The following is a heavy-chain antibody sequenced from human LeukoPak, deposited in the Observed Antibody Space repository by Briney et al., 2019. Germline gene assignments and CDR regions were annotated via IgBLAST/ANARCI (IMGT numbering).Heavy chain of an antibody. V-gene: IGHV1-46*01. D-gene: IGHD6-6*01. J-gene: IGHJ5*02. CDR3: ARGYSSSSNWFDP. CDR2: INPSAGST. Sequence: GASVKVSCKASGYTFTSYYMHWVRQAPGQGLEWMGMINPSAGSTSYAQKLQGRVTMTRDKSTSTVSMELNSLRSEDTAAYNCARGYSSSSNWFDPWGQGTLVTVSS. CDR1: GYTFTSYY.